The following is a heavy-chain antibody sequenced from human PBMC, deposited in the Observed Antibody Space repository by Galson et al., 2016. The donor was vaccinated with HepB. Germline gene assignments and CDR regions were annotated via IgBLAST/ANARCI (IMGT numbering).Heavy chain of an antibody. CDR2: MNPNSGDT. V-gene: IGHV1-8*01. J-gene: IGHJ1*01. D-gene: IGHD3-10*01. CDR1: GYPFTSYD. CDR3: ARVQGRGFIMLNF. Sequence: SVKVSCKASGYPFTSYDINWVRQATGQGLEWMGWMNPNSGDTDYAQKFQGRVTMTRDTSISTAYMELTSLRSEDTAVYYCARVQGRGFIMLNFWGQGTLVTGSS.